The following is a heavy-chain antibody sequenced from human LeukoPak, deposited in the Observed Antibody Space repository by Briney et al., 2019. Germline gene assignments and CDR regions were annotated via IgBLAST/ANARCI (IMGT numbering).Heavy chain of an antibody. J-gene: IGHJ6*03. V-gene: IGHV3-21*01. CDR3: ARSRRGSGTTSPFTHMDV. D-gene: IGHD1-7*01. Sequence: GGSLRLSCAASGFTFSSYSMNWVRQAPGKGLEWVSSISSSSSYIYYADSVKGRFTISRDNAKNSLYLQMNSLRAEDTAVYYCARSRRGSGTTSPFTHMDVWGKGTTVTVSS. CDR1: GFTFSSYS. CDR2: ISSSSSYI.